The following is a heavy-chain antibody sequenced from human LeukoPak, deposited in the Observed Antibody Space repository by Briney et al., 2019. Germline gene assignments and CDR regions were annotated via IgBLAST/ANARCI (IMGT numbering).Heavy chain of an antibody. CDR2: INHSGST. D-gene: IGHD6-13*01. V-gene: IGHV4-34*01. CDR1: GYSLTNHY. CDR3: ARGPAAVHP. J-gene: IGHJ5*02. Sequence: SETLSLTCAVYGYSLTNHYWIWIRQPPGKGLEWSGEINHSGSTNYNPSLKSRLTISVDTSKNQFFLKLSSVTAADTAVYYCARGPAAVHPWGQGTLVTVSS.